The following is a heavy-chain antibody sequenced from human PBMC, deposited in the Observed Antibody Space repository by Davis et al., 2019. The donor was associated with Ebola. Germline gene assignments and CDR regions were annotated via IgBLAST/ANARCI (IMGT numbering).Heavy chain of an antibody. CDR1: GFTFSSYA. J-gene: IGHJ4*02. CDR3: ARVTHGGDPGY. D-gene: IGHD2-21*02. Sequence: GESLKISCAASGFTFSSYAMSWVRQAPGKGLEWVSAISGSGGSTYYADSVKGRFTISRDNSKNTLYLQMNSLRAEDTAVYYCARVTHGGDPGYWGQGTLVTVSS. V-gene: IGHV3-23*01. CDR2: ISGSGGST.